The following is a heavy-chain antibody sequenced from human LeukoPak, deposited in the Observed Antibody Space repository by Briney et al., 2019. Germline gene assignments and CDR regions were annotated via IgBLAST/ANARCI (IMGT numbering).Heavy chain of an antibody. V-gene: IGHV1-2*02. CDR2: INPNSGGT. Sequence: ASVKVSCKASGYTFTGYYMHWVRQAPGQGLEWMGWINPNSGGTNYAQKFQGRVTMTRDTSISTAYMELSRLRSDDTAVYYCARHVKGSLKYCSGGSCYFDYWGQGTLVTVSS. CDR3: ARHVKGSLKYCSGGSCYFDY. J-gene: IGHJ4*02. D-gene: IGHD2-15*01. CDR1: GYTFTGYY.